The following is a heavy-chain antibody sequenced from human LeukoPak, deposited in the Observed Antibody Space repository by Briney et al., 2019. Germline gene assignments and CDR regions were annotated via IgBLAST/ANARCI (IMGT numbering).Heavy chain of an antibody. CDR3: AKAGHIVVVTAIGFDY. V-gene: IGHV3-23*01. CDR1: GFTFSSYG. D-gene: IGHD2-21*02. Sequence: GGSLRLSCAASGFTFSSYGMSWVRQAPGKGLEWVSAISGSGGSTYYADSVKGRFTISRDNSKNTLYLQMNSLRAEDTAVYYCAKAGHIVVVTAIGFDYWGQGTLVTVSS. CDR2: ISGSGGST. J-gene: IGHJ4*02.